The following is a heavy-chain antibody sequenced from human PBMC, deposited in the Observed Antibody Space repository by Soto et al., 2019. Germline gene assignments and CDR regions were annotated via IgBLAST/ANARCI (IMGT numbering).Heavy chain of an antibody. CDR1: GASISTDYYF. V-gene: IGHV4-39*01. CDR3: ARQGVRGVTSGYYVDV. J-gene: IGHJ6*03. CDR2: IFYSGNT. Sequence: PSETLSLTCTVSGASISTDYYFWAWIRQPPGKELKWTGNIFYSGNTYYNPSLKSRVTISVDTSKNQFSLKLSSVTAADTAVYYCARQGVRGVTSGYYVDVWGKGTTVTVSS. D-gene: IGHD3-10*01.